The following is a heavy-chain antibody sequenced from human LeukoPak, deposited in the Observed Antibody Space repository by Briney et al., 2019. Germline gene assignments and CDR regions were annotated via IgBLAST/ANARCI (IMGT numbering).Heavy chain of an antibody. CDR3: ARAGYYDILTGYYPN. CDR2: IYHSGST. D-gene: IGHD3-9*01. CDR1: GGSISSSNW. J-gene: IGHJ4*02. Sequence: SGTLSLTCAVSGGSISSSNWWSWVRQPPGKGLEWIGEIYHSGSTNYNPSLKSRVTISVDKSKNQFSLKLSSVTAADTAVYYCARAGYYDILTGYYPNWGQGTLVTVSS. V-gene: IGHV4-4*02.